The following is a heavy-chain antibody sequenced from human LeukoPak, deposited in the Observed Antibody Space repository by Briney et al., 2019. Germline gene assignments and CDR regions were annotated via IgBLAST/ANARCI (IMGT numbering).Heavy chain of an antibody. J-gene: IGHJ6*02. CDR1: GFTFSDSW. Sequence: GGSLRLSCAASGFTFSDSWMSWVRQAPGKGLEWVANMNQDGSAKDYVDSVKGRFTISRDNARNSLYLQMSSLRAEDTAVYYCATYTHWVAGDVWGQGTTVTVSS. CDR2: MNQDGSAK. V-gene: IGHV3-7*01. CDR3: ATYTHWVAGDV. D-gene: IGHD3-16*01.